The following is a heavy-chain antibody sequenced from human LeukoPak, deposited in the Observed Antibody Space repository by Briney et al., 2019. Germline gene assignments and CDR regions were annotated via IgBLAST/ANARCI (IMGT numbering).Heavy chain of an antibody. D-gene: IGHD6-19*01. CDR3: ARDIAVAGRSFDY. CDR1: GGTFSSYA. Sequence: GASVKVSCKASGGTFSSYAISWVRQAPGQGLEWMGWINPNSGGTNYAQKFQGRVTMTRDTSISTAYMELSRLRSDDTAVYYCARDIAVAGRSFDYWGQGTLVTVSS. V-gene: IGHV1-2*02. CDR2: INPNSGGT. J-gene: IGHJ4*02.